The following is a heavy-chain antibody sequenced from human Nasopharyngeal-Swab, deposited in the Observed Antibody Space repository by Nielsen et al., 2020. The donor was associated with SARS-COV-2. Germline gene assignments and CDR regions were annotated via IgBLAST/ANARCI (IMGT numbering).Heavy chain of an antibody. D-gene: IGHD2-2*02. V-gene: IGHV1-24*01. CDR2: FDPEDGET. Sequence: ASVKVSCKVSGYTLTELSMHWVRQAPAKGLEWMGGFDPEDGETIYAQKFQGRVTMTEDTSTDTAYMELSSLRSEDTAVYYCATAARYCSSTSCYTFSYWGQGTLVTVSS. J-gene: IGHJ4*02. CDR3: ATAARYCSSTSCYTFSY. CDR1: GYTLTELS.